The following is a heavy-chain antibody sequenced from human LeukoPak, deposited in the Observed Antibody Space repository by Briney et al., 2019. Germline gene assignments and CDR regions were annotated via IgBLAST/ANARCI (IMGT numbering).Heavy chain of an antibody. CDR1: GYTFTGYY. CDR2: INPNSGGT. CDR3: ARVRPQDAFDI. V-gene: IGHV1-2*02. Sequence: GASVKVSCKASGYTFTGYYMHWVRQAPGQGLEWMGWINPNSGGTNYAQKFQGRVTMTRNTSISTAYMELSSLSSEDTAVYYCARVRPQDAFDIWGQGTMVTVSS. J-gene: IGHJ3*02.